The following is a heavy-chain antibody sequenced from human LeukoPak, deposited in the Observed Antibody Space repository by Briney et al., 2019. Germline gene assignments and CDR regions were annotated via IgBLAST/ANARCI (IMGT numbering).Heavy chain of an antibody. J-gene: IGHJ4*02. Sequence: GGSLRLSCAASGFTFSSYSMNWVRQAPGKGLEWVSVIYSGGSTYYTDSVKGRFTISRDNSKNTLYLQMNSLRAEDTAVYYCARGEREAYYYDSSGPFDYWGQGTLVTVSS. D-gene: IGHD3-22*01. CDR3: ARGEREAYYYDSSGPFDY. V-gene: IGHV3-53*01. CDR2: IYSGGST. CDR1: GFTFSSYS.